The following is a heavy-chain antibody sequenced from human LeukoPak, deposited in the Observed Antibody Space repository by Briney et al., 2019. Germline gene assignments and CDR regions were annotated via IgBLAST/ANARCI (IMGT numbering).Heavy chain of an antibody. J-gene: IGHJ4*02. CDR2: ITNSGRST. CDR3: AREASGNYYVFDS. Sequence: GGSLRLSCEASGFSFSNYFISWIRQAPGKGLEWVSYITNSGRSTNYADAVKGRFTISRDNTKKSVYLEMTDLRPEDTAVYYCAREASGNYYVFDSWGQGTLVTVSS. V-gene: IGHV3-11*04. D-gene: IGHD1-26*01. CDR1: GFSFSNYF.